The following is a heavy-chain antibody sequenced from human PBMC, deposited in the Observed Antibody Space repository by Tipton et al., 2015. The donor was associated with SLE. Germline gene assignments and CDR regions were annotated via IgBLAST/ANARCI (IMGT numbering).Heavy chain of an antibody. CDR3: AGGDGLDLRSYFDY. CDR1: GFSLEDHT. CDR2: VSWNSVKI. Sequence: SLRLSCAASGFSLEDHTMNWVRQAPGKGLEWVSGVSWNSVKIIYADSVKGRFTISRDNAKNSLYLQMSSLRVEDTALYYCAGGDGLDLRSYFDYWGQGIRVTVSS. J-gene: IGHJ4*02. V-gene: IGHV3-9*01. D-gene: IGHD1-7*01.